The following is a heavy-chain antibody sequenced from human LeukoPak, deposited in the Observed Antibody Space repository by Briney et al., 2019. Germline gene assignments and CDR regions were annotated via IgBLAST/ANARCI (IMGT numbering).Heavy chain of an antibody. CDR1: GFTVSSYS. D-gene: IGHD1-20*01. Sequence: GGSLRLSCAASGFTVSSYSMNWVRQAPGEGLEWVSAISSSSSYINSADSLKGRFTISRDNAKNSLYLQMNSLRAEDPAVYYCAGQGDDNSDAFDIWGQGTMVTVSS. V-gene: IGHV3-21*01. CDR3: AGQGDDNSDAFDI. J-gene: IGHJ3*02. CDR2: ISSSSSYI.